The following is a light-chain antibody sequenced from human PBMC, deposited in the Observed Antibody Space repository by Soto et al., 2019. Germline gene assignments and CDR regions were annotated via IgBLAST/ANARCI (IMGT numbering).Light chain of an antibody. J-gene: IGLJ3*02. CDR1: SSDVGSYNR. CDR2: EVT. V-gene: IGLV2-18*02. CDR3: SSFTSSSTWV. Sequence: QSVLTQPPSVSESPGQSVTISCTGTSSDVGSYNRVSWYQQTPGTTPKLMIYEVTNRPSGVPDRFSGSKSGNTASLTISGLQAEDEADYYCSSFTSSSTWVFGGGTKLTVL.